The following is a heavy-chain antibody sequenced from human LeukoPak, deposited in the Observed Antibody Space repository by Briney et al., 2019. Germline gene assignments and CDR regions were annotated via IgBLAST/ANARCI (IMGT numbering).Heavy chain of an antibody. CDR1: GGSISSYY. CDR3: AGGGRDGFDY. V-gene: IGHV4-59*01. J-gene: IGHJ4*02. D-gene: IGHD5-24*01. CDR2: IYYSGST. Sequence: SETLSLTRTVSGGSISSYYCSWIRQPPGKGLEWIGYIYYSGSTNYNPSLKSRVTISVDTSKNQFSLKVSSVTAADTAVYDCAGGGRDGFDYWGQGTLVTVSS.